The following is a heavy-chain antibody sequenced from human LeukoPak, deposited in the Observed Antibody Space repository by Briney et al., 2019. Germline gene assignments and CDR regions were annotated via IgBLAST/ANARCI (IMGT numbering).Heavy chain of an antibody. CDR3: ARVGIAAAGKNWNDVLRSNQIDY. CDR1: GFTFSGSF. J-gene: IGHJ4*02. D-gene: IGHD6-13*01. CDR2: ISSGSNTI. Sequence: GGSLRLSCAASGFTFSGSFMNWVRQAPGKGLEWVSYISSGSNTIYYADSVKGRFTISRDNAKNSLYPQMNSLRAEDTAVYYCARVGIAAAGKNWNDVLRSNQIDYWGQGTLVTVSS. V-gene: IGHV3-48*01.